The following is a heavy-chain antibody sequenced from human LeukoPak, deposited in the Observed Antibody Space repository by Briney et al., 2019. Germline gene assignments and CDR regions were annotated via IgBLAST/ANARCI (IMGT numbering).Heavy chain of an antibody. CDR3: ARGSPSYAQWHFDL. V-gene: IGHV1-8*02. D-gene: IGHD2/OR15-2a*01. Sequence: ASVKVSCKASGYTFTGYYMHWVRQAPGQGLEWMGWMNPNSGNTGYAQKFQGRVTMTRNTSISTAYMELSSLRSDDTAVYYCARGSPSYAQWHFDLWGRGTLVTVSS. J-gene: IGHJ2*01. CDR2: MNPNSGNT. CDR1: GYTFTGYY.